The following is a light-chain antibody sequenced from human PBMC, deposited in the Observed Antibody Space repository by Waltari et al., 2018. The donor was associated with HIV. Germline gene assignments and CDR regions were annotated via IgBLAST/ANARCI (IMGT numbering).Light chain of an antibody. Sequence: QSALTQPAYGSGTLRQSITISCNGARPNVGSYSLVSWYQNRPGQAPTLIIYDDSKRPLGISSRFSGSKSGNTASLTISGLQSEDEADYYCCSYGGDDTLVFGGGTKVTAL. V-gene: IGLV2-23*01. CDR2: DDS. J-gene: IGLJ3*02. CDR3: CSYGGDDTLV. CDR1: RPNVGSYSL.